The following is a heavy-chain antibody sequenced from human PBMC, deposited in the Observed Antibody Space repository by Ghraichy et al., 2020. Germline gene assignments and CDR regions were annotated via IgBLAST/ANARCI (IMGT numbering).Heavy chain of an antibody. Sequence: SETLSLTCAVSGGSFSGYYWSWIRQPPGKGLEWIGEINHRRSTNYNPSLTSRVIISVDTSKNQFSLKLSSVTAADTAVYYCARGRRWITIFEVVRKDYGMDVWGQGTTVTVSS. CDR1: GGSFSGYY. D-gene: IGHD3-3*01. J-gene: IGHJ6*02. CDR3: ARGRRWITIFEVVRKDYGMDV. CDR2: INHRRST. V-gene: IGHV4-34*01.